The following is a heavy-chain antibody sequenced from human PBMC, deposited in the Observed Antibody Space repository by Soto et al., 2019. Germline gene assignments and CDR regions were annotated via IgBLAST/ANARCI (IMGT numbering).Heavy chain of an antibody. CDR3: AREDYYDSSGPPDY. V-gene: IGHV3-21*01. J-gene: IGHJ4*02. CDR2: ISSSSSYI. Sequence: GGSLRLSCAASGFTFSSSTMSWVRQAPGKGLEWVSAISSSSSYIYYADSLKGRFTISRDNAKNSVSLQMKSLRAEDTAVYYCAREDYYDSSGPPDYWGQGTLVTVSS. D-gene: IGHD3-22*01. CDR1: GFTFSSST.